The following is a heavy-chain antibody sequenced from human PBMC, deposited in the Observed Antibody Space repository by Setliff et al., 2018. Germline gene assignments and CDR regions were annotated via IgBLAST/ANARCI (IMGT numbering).Heavy chain of an antibody. Sequence: RASVKVSCKAFGYTFAKYGTSWVRQAPGQGLEWMGIIDPSGDYTNYAQKFQGRVTMTTDTSTSTAYMELRSLRSDDTAVYYCVRAPPTVVIPPGRAFFDPWGQGTLVTVSS. CDR2: IDPSGDYT. V-gene: IGHV1-18*01. J-gene: IGHJ5*02. D-gene: IGHD2-2*01. CDR3: VRAPPTVVIPPGRAFFDP. CDR1: GYTFAKYG.